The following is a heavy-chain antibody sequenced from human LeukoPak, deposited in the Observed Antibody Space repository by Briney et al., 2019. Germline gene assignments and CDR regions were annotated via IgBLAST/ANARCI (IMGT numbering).Heavy chain of an antibody. CDR3: AREFKGGDWSNCFDY. J-gene: IGHJ4*02. D-gene: IGHD2-21*02. Sequence: PSETLSLTCAVYGGSFSGYYWSWIRQPPGKGLEWIGEINHSGSTNYNPSLKSRVTISVDTSKNQFSLKLSSVTAEDTAVYYCAREFKGGDWSNCFDYWGQGTLVPVSS. CDR1: GGSFSGYY. CDR2: INHSGST. V-gene: IGHV4-34*01.